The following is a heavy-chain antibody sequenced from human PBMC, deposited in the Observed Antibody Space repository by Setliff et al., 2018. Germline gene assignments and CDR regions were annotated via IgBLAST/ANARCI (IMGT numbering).Heavy chain of an antibody. CDR3: ARWRGSVDAFDI. CDR1: GFTFSNYE. D-gene: IGHD3-3*01. Sequence: GGSLRLSCVASGFTFSNYEFNWVRQAPGKGLEWISYLSSSSSTIYYADSVKGRFTISRDNSKNTLYLQMNSLRAEDTAVYYCARWRGSVDAFDIWGQGTMVTVSS. CDR2: LSSSSSTI. J-gene: IGHJ3*02. V-gene: IGHV3-48*01.